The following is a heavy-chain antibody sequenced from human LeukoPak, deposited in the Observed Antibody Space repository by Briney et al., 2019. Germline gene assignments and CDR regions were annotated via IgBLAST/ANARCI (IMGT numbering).Heavy chain of an antibody. CDR1: GFTFSSYS. CDR2: ISSSSSYI. J-gene: IGHJ3*02. CDR3: ARARALEWLSNDAFDI. V-gene: IGHV3-21*01. D-gene: IGHD3-3*01. Sequence: PGGSLRLSCAASGFTFSSYSMNWVRQAPGKGLEWVSSISSSSSYIYYADSVKGRFTISRDNAKNSLYLQMNSLRDEDTAVYYCARARALEWLSNDAFDIWGQGTMVTVFS.